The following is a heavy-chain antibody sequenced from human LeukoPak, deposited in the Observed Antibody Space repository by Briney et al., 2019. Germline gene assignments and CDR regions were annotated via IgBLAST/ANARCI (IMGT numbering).Heavy chain of an antibody. CDR3: ARDNYSGSRYFDY. D-gene: IGHD1-26*01. V-gene: IGHV3-30*04. CDR1: GFTFSSYA. Sequence: GGSLRLSCAASGFTFSSYAMHWVRQAPGKGLEWVAVISYDGSNKYYADSVKGRFTISRDNSKNSLYLQMDRLRAEDTAVYYCARDNYSGSRYFDYWGQGTLVTVSS. J-gene: IGHJ4*02. CDR2: ISYDGSNK.